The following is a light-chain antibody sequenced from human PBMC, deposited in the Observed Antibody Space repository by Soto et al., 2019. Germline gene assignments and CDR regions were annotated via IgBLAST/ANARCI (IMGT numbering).Light chain of an antibody. J-gene: IGKJ3*01. CDR3: QQTFSTLT. CDR2: VAS. Sequence: IQMTQSPSSLSASIGDRVTITCRASQTISNHLAWYQQKPGKPPQLLISVASRLQNGVPSRFSGSGSGTDFTLTISSLQAEDFGTYYCQQTFSTLTFGPGTKVDI. CDR1: QTISNH. V-gene: IGKV1-39*01.